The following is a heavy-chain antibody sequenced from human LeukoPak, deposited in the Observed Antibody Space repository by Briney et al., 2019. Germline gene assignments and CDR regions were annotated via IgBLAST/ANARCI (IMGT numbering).Heavy chain of an antibody. D-gene: IGHD3-22*01. CDR2: ISGSGGST. CDR1: GFTFSSYG. Sequence: GGSLRLSCAASGFTFSSYGMSWVRQAPGKGLEWVSAISGSGGSTYYADSVKGRFTISRDNSKNTLYLQMNSLRAEDTAVYYCAKDSSYDSSGYDWGQGTLVTVSS. J-gene: IGHJ4*02. CDR3: AKDSSYDSSGYD. V-gene: IGHV3-23*01.